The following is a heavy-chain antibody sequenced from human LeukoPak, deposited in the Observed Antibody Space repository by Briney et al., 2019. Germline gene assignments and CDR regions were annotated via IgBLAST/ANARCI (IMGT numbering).Heavy chain of an antibody. J-gene: IGHJ4*02. CDR2: IIPILGIA. D-gene: IGHD3-22*01. V-gene: IGHV1-69*04. Sequence: SVKVSCKASGGTFGSYAISWVRQAPGQGLEWMGRIIPILGIANYAQKFQGRVTITADKSTSTAYMELSSLRSEDTAVYYCARDGITMIVGGYWGQGTLVTVSS. CDR1: GGTFGSYA. CDR3: ARDGITMIVGGY.